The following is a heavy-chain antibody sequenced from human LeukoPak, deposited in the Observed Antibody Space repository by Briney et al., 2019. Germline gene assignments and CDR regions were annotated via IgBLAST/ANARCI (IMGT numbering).Heavy chain of an antibody. V-gene: IGHV4-30-4*08. J-gene: IGHJ4*02. CDR1: GGSVTSGGYF. Sequence: PSETLSLTCTVSGGSVTSGGYFRSWIRQLSGKGLEWIGYVYYSGSTYYNPSLKSRVTISVDTSKNQFSLKLSSVTAADTAVYYCARLVLDAAAGTFDYWGQGTLVTVSS. CDR3: ARLVLDAAAGTFDY. CDR2: VYYSGST. D-gene: IGHD6-13*01.